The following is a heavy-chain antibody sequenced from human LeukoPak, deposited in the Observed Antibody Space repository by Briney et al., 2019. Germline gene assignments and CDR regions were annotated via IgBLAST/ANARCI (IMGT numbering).Heavy chain of an antibody. Sequence: SETLSLTCTVSGASISRYYWTWIRLPAGKGLEWIGRVYGSGNNNYNPSLMSRVTISTDTSKNQFSLNLRSVTAADTVVYYCATGEGYGDYLPYHSWGQGTLVTVSS. CDR2: VYGSGNN. D-gene: IGHD4-17*01. CDR3: ATGEGYGDYLPYHS. J-gene: IGHJ4*02. CDR1: GASISRYY. V-gene: IGHV4-4*07.